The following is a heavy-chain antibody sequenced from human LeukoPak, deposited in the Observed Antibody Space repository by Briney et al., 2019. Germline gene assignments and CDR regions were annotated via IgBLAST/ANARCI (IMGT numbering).Heavy chain of an antibody. Sequence: GGSLRLSCAASGFTFSSYGMHWVRQAPGKGLEWVAFIRYDGSNKYYADSVKGRFTISRDNSKNTLYLQMNSLRAEDTAVYYCAKDRRKMATTSFDYWGQGTLVTVSS. CDR3: AKDRRKMATTSFDY. V-gene: IGHV3-30*02. CDR2: IRYDGSNK. CDR1: GFTFSSYG. J-gene: IGHJ4*02. D-gene: IGHD5-24*01.